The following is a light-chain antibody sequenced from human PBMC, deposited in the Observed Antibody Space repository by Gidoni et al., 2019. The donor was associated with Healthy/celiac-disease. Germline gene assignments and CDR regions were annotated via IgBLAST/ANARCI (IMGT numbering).Light chain of an antibody. CDR1: QSISSY. V-gene: IGKV1-39*01. J-gene: IGKJ1*01. CDR3: QQSYSTPRA. CDR2: AAS. Sequence: DIQMTQSPSSLSASVGDRVTITCRASQSISSYLNWYQQKPGKAPKLLLYAASRLQSGVPSRFIVSGSGTDFTLTISSLQPEDFATYYSQQSYSTPRAFGQGTKVEIK.